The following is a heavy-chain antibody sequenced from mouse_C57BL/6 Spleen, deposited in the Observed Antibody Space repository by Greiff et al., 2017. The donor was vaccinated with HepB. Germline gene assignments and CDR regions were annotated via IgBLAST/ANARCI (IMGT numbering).Heavy chain of an antibody. V-gene: IGHV1-59*01. CDR3: RSNYDYFDY. CDR1: GYTFTSYW. CDR2: IDPSDSYT. D-gene: IGHD2-5*01. Sequence: QVQLQQPGAELVRPGASVKLSCKASGYTFTSYWMHWVKQRPGQGLEWIGVIDPSDSYTNYNQKFKGKATLTVDTSSSTAYMQLSSLTSEDSAVYYCRSNYDYFDYWGQGTTLTVSS. J-gene: IGHJ2*01.